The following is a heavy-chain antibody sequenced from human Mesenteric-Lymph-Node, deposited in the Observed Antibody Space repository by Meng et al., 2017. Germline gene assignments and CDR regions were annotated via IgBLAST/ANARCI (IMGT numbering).Heavy chain of an antibody. Sequence: ASVKVSCKASGYTFTSYYMHWVRQAPGQGLEWMGIINPSGGSTSYAQKFQGRVTMTRDTSINTAYMELSSLISDDTAVYYCARGIGYASGSLDYWGQGTLVTVSS. D-gene: IGHD3-10*01. CDR3: ARGIGYASGSLDY. J-gene: IGHJ4*02. CDR2: INPSGGST. V-gene: IGHV1-46*01. CDR1: GYTFTSYY.